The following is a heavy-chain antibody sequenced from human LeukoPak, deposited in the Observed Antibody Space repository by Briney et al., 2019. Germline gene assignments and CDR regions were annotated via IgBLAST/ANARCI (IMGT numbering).Heavy chain of an antibody. Sequence: SETLSPTCTVSGGSISSGSYYWSWIRQPAGKGLEWVGRIYTSGSTNYNPSLKSRVTISVDTSKNQFSLKLSSVTAADTAVYYCARVVAAAASRYYYYMDVWGKGTTVTVSS. D-gene: IGHD6-13*01. V-gene: IGHV4-61*02. CDR1: GGSISSGSYY. CDR2: IYTSGST. J-gene: IGHJ6*03. CDR3: ARVVAAAASRYYYYMDV.